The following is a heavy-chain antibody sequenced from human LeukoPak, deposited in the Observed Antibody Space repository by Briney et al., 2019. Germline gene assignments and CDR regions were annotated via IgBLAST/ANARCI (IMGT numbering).Heavy chain of an antibody. CDR3: ARITTGTTDYFDY. D-gene: IGHD1-1*01. Sequence: ASVKVSCKASGYTFTGYYMHWVRHAPGQGLEWMGWINPNSGGTNYAQKFQGRVTMTRDTSISTAYMELSRLRSDDTAVYYCARITTGTTDYFDYWGQGTLVTVSS. J-gene: IGHJ4*02. CDR2: INPNSGGT. V-gene: IGHV1-2*02. CDR1: GYTFTGYY.